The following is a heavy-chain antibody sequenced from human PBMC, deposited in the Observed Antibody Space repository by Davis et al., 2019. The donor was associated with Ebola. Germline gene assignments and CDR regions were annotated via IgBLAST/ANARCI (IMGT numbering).Heavy chain of an antibody. CDR1: GFTFSSYA. Sequence: ESLKISCAASGFTFSSYAMSWIRQPPGKGLEWIGEINHSGSTNYNPSLKSRVTISVDTSKNQFSLKLSSVTAADTAVYYCARGGALWSGYYYREKHLDYWGQGTLVTVSS. CDR3: ARGGALWSGYYYREKHLDY. CDR2: INHSGST. J-gene: IGHJ4*02. D-gene: IGHD3-3*01. V-gene: IGHV4-34*01.